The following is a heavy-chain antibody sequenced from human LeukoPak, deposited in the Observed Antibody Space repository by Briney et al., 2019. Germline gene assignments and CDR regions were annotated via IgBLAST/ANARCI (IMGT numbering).Heavy chain of an antibody. V-gene: IGHV1-18*01. CDR3: AGGGVTKIVVAPFDY. D-gene: IGHD3-22*01. Sequence: ASVKVSCKASGYTFTSYGISWVRQAPGQGLEWMGWISAYNGNTNYAQKLQGRVTMTTDTSTSTAYMELRSLRSDDTAVYYCAGGGVTKIVVAPFDYWGQGTLVTVSS. CDR2: ISAYNGNT. J-gene: IGHJ4*02. CDR1: GYTFTSYG.